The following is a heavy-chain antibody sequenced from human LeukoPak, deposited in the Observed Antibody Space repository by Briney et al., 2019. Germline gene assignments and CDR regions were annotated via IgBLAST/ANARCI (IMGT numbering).Heavy chain of an antibody. J-gene: IGHJ5*02. CDR2: IYHSGSS. CDR3: ARGGIASRPSCWFDP. D-gene: IGHD6-6*01. CDR1: GYSISSGYY. Sequence: SETLSLTCTVSGYSISSGYYWGWIRQPPGKGLEGIGSIYHSGSSYYNPSLNSRVTISVDTSKNQFSLKLSSVTAADTAVYYCARGGIASRPSCWFDPWGQGTQVTVSS. V-gene: IGHV4-38-2*02.